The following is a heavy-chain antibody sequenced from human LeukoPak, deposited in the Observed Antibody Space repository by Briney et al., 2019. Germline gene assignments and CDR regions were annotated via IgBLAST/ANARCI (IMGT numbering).Heavy chain of an antibody. Sequence: SETLSLTCTVSGVSISSSNSYWGWIRQPPGKGLEWIGSIFHSGSTYYNPSLKSRVTISVDTSKNQFSLKLTSVTAADTAVYYCARSWFSTGPADYWGQGTLVTVSS. D-gene: IGHD6-13*01. J-gene: IGHJ4*02. CDR1: GVSISSSNSY. CDR3: ARSWFSTGPADY. V-gene: IGHV4-39*01. CDR2: IFHSGST.